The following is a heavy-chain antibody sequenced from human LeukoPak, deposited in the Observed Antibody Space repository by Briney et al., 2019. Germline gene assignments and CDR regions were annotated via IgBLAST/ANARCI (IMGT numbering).Heavy chain of an antibody. V-gene: IGHV3-21*01. CDR2: ISSSGSYI. J-gene: IGHJ6*02. CDR3: ARWNHHMITFETYSYYGMDV. Sequence: GGSLRLSCAASGFTFSSYSMNWVRQASGKGLEWVSSISSSGSYIYYADSVQGRFTISRDNAKNSLYLQMNSLRADDTAVYYCARWNHHMITFETYSYYGMDVWGQGTTVTVSS. D-gene: IGHD3-16*01. CDR1: GFTFSSYS.